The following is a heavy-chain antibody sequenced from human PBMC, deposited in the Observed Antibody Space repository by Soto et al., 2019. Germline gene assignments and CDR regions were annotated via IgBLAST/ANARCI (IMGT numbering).Heavy chain of an antibody. J-gene: IGHJ5*02. V-gene: IGHV1-18*01. CDR3: ARKSSSSSWFDP. Sequence: ASVKVSCKASGYTFFTYGITWVRQAPGQGLEWMGWISTYDGNTDYAQKPQGRVTMTTDTSTRTAYMELRGLRSDDTAVYYCARKSSSSSWFDPWGLGTLVTVSS. CDR1: GYTFFTYG. CDR2: ISTYDGNT. D-gene: IGHD6-6*01.